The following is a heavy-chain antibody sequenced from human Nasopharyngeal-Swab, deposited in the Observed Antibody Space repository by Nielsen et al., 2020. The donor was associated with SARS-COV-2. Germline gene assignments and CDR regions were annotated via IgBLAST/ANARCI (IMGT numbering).Heavy chain of an antibody. CDR3: ASSSGGSSWSLPFDY. V-gene: IGHV1-69*13. J-gene: IGHJ4*02. CDR1: GGTFSSYA. CDR2: IIPIFCTA. Sequence: SVKVSCKASGGTFSSYAISWVRQAPGQGLEWMGGIIPIFCTANYAQKLQGRVTITADESTSTAYMELSSLRSEDTAVYYCASSSGGSSWSLPFDYWGQGTLVTVSS. D-gene: IGHD6-13*01.